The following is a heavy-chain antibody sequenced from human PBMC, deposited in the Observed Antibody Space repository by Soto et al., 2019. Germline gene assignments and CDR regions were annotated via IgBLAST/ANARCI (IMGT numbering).Heavy chain of an antibody. CDR1: GYIFTSYP. V-gene: IGHV1-3*04. CDR2: INTGTGNT. J-gene: IGHJ2*01. Sequence: ASVKVSCKASGYIFTSYPMHWVRQAPGHSLEWMGWINTGTGNTKYSQNFQGRVSTSRDTSAYTAYMELSSLRSEDTAVYYCARGKPITMIVVVSNWYFDLWGRGTLVTVSS. CDR3: ARGKPITMIVVVSNWYFDL. D-gene: IGHD3-22*01.